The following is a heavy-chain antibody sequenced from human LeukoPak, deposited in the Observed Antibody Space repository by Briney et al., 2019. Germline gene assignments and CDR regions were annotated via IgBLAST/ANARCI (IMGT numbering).Heavy chain of an antibody. J-gene: IGHJ4*02. V-gene: IGHV3-23*01. CDR1: GFTFSSYA. Sequence: PGASLRLSCAASGFTFSSYAMSWVRQAPGKGLEWVSGISGSGGNTYYADSVKGRFTISRDNSKNTLYLQMNSLRAEDTAVYYCAKLYSSGWNGDGNWGQGTLVSVSS. D-gene: IGHD6-19*01. CDR3: AKLYSSGWNGDGN. CDR2: ISGSGGNT.